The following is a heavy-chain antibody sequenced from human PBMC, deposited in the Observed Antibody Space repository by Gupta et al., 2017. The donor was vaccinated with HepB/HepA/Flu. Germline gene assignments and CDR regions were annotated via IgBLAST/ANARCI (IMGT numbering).Heavy chain of an antibody. CDR1: GGSISSFF. D-gene: IGHD5-12*01. Sequence: QVQLQESGPGLVQPSETLSLTCTVSGGSISSFFWSWIRQPPGKGLEWIAYIYSSGSTSYNPSLKNRVTISVDTSKNQFSLKLSSVTAADTARYYCARGGYIKMSYYFDYWGQGTLVTVSS. CDR3: ARGGYIKMSYYFDY. CDR2: IYSSGST. V-gene: IGHV4-59*01. J-gene: IGHJ4*02.